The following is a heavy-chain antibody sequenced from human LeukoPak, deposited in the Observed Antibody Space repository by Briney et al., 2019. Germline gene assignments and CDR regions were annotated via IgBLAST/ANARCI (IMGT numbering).Heavy chain of an antibody. CDR1: GFTFSSYA. CDR2: ISGSGGST. Sequence: PGGSLRLSCAASGFTFSSYAMSWVRQAPGKGLEWVSAISGSGGSTYYADSVKGRFTISRHNSKNTLYLQMNSLRAEDTAVYYCARDSGGSYYSHYYYYGMDVWGQGTTVTVSS. J-gene: IGHJ6*02. V-gene: IGHV3-23*01. CDR3: ARDSGGSYYSHYYYYGMDV. D-gene: IGHD1-26*01.